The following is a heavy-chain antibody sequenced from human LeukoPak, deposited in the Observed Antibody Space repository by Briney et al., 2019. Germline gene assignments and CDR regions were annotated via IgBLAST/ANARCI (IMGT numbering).Heavy chain of an antibody. Sequence: PGGSLRLSCAASGFTVSSNYMSWVRQAPGKGLEWVSIIYNDGSTYYADSVEGRFTISRDNSKNTLFLQMNSLRAEDTAVYYCARDSHPTTVKLVYWGQGTLVTVSS. V-gene: IGHV3-66*01. J-gene: IGHJ4*02. CDR3: ARDSHPTTVKLVY. CDR2: IYNDGST. CDR1: GFTVSSNY. D-gene: IGHD4-17*01.